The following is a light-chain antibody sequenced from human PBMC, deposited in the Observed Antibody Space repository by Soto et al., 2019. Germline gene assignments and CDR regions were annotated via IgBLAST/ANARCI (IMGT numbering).Light chain of an antibody. J-gene: IGLJ7*01. CDR2: DTS. CDR3: LLSHGGAAV. CDR1: TGAVTSSHY. V-gene: IGLV7-46*01. Sequence: QAVVTQEPSLTVSPGGTVTLTCGSSTGAVTSSHYPYWLQQKPGQAPRTLIFDTSNKHSWTPARFSGSLLGGKAALTLSGAQAEDEADYYCLLSHGGAAVFGGGTQLTVL.